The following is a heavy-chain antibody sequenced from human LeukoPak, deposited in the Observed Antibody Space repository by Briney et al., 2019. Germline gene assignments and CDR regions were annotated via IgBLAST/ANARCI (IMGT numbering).Heavy chain of an antibody. CDR2: MNPNSGNT. V-gene: IGHV1-8*03. D-gene: IGHD2-2*01. CDR3: ARGIVVVPAAGRIAARYYYYYMDV. J-gene: IGHJ6*03. CDR1: GYTFTSYD. Sequence: ASVKVSCKASGYTFTSYDINWVRQATGQGLEWMGWMNPNSGNTGYVQKFQGRVTITRNTSISTAYMELSSLRSEDTAVYYCARGIVVVPAAGRIAARYYYYYMDVWGKGTTVTVSS.